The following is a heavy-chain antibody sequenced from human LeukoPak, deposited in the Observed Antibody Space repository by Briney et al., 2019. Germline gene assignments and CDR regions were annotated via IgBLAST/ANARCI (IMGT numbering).Heavy chain of an antibody. CDR3: AREATGTMDFDY. J-gene: IGHJ4*02. Sequence: SVKVSCKAPGGTFSSYAISWVRQAPGQGLEWMGGIIPIFGTANYAQKFQGRVTITADESTSTAYMELSSLRSEDTAVYYCAREATGTMDFDYWGQGTLVTVSS. V-gene: IGHV1-69*01. D-gene: IGHD1-1*01. CDR1: GGTFSSYA. CDR2: IIPIFGTA.